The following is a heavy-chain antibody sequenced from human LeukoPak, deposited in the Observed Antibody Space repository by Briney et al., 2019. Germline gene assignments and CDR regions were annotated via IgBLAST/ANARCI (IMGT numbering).Heavy chain of an antibody. CDR2: IHTSGNAI. CDR3: VRDFAWAFDY. V-gene: IGHV3-48*01. D-gene: IGHD3-16*01. J-gene: IGHJ4*02. Sequence: GGSLRLSCVASGFTFSSYSMNWVRQAPGKGLEWISYIHTSGNAIYYADSVKGRFTISGDTARSSVYLQMNTLGAEDTAVYYCVRDFAWAFDYWGQGTLVTVSS. CDR1: GFTFSSYS.